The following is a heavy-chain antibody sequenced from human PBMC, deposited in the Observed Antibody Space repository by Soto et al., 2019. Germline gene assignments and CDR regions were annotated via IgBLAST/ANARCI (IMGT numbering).Heavy chain of an antibody. J-gene: IGHJ5*02. CDR2: INHSGST. V-gene: IGHV4-34*01. Sequence: EQLQQWGAGLLKPSETLSLTCAVYGGSFSGYYWSWIRQPPGKGLEXXXEINHSGSTNYNPSLKSRVTXSVXTSXNQXSXXXXXXXXXXXXXXXXXXXXXXXXXXXXXNWFDPWGQGTLVTVSS. CDR1: GGSFSGYY. CDR3: XXXXXXXXXXXXXNWFDP.